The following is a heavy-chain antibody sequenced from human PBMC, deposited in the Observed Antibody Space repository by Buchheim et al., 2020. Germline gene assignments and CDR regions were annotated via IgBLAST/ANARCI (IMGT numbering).Heavy chain of an antibody. CDR2: ISSSTNYI. V-gene: IGHV3-21*01. Sequence: EVQLVESGGGLVKPGGSLRLSCAASGFTFSSYSLNWVRQAPGKGLEWVSSISSSTNYIYYADSVKGRYTISRDNAKNSLFLQMNSLRAEDTAVYYCAKDTLAYPYYFDYWGQGIL. CDR1: GFTFSSYS. J-gene: IGHJ4*02. D-gene: IGHD2-2*01. CDR3: AKDTLAYPYYFDY.